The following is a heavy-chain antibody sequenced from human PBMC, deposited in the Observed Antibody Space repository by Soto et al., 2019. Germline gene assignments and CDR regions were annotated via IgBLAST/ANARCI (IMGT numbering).Heavy chain of an antibody. V-gene: IGHV5-51*01. D-gene: IGHD3-16*01. CDR3: FRGGVTSRTFDY. CDR1: GYIIKNYW. Sequence: LKISCKASGYIIKNYWIGWVRQMPGQGLEWMGIIFPDDSDTRYSPSFQGHVTISVDKSISTAYVQWSSLKASDSAIYYCFRGGVTSRTFDYWGQGTLVTVSS. CDR2: IFPDDSDT. J-gene: IGHJ4*02.